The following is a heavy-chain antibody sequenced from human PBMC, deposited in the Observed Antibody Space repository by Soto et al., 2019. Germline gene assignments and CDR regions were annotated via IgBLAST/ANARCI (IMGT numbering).Heavy chain of an antibody. CDR3: ARAAGPQLDNWYYFDY. V-gene: IGHV3-30-3*01. Sequence: QVQLVESGGGVVQPGRSLRLSCAASGFTFSSYAMHWVRQAPGKGLEWVAVISYDGSNKYYADSVKGRFTISRDNSKNTLYLQMNSLRAEDTAVYYCARAAGPQLDNWYYFDYWGQGTLVTVSS. J-gene: IGHJ4*02. CDR1: GFTFSSYA. D-gene: IGHD1-20*01. CDR2: ISYDGSNK.